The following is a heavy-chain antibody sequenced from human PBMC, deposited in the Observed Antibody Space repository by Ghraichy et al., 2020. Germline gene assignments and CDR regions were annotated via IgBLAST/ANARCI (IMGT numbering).Heavy chain of an antibody. CDR1: GFILSDYW. CDR2: INSAGTSI. CDR3: ARDWRNYGFY. J-gene: IGHJ4*01. V-gene: IGHV3-74*01. Sequence: GGSLRLTCAASGFILSDYWMHWVRQAPGKGLVWVSRINSAGTSISYADSVKGRFTISRDNAKNTLYLQMNSLRAEDTAVYYCARDWRNYGFYWDQGILVTVSS. D-gene: IGHD3-10*01.